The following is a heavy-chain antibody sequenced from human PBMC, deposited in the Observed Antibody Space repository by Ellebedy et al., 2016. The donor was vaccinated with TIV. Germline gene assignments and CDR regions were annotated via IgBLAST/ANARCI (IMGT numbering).Heavy chain of an antibody. CDR1: GGSISSYY. V-gene: IGHV4-59*01. CDR3: ARGAEDFGGINFDL. D-gene: IGHD4-23*01. Sequence: SETLSLTCTVSGGSISSYYWTWIRQPPGKGLEWIGHIHYNGQTAYNTSLEGRVTISLHTSENQFSLTLTSVTAADTAVYFCARGAEDFGGINFDLWGQGTEVTASS. CDR2: IHYNGQT. J-gene: IGHJ3*01.